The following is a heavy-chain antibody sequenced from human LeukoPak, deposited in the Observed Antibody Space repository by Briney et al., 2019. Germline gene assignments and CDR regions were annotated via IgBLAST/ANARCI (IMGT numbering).Heavy chain of an antibody. CDR3: ARGGDGYNYGDY. Sequence: SETLSLTCTVSGGSMKNYYWNWIRQPPGKGLEWIGYTFFSGTTRHNPSLSSRLTMSVDTSKNQFSLNLTSVTAADTAVYYCARGGDGYNYGDYWGQGTLVTVSS. CDR1: GGSMKNYY. V-gene: IGHV4-59*01. CDR2: TFFSGTT. D-gene: IGHD5-24*01. J-gene: IGHJ4*02.